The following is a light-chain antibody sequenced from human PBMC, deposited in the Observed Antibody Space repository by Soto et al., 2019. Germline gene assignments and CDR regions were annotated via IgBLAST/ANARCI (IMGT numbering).Light chain of an antibody. J-gene: IGKJ1*01. V-gene: IGKV1-5*03. CDR1: QSISTS. CDR2: KAS. Sequence: DIQMTQSPSTLSASLGDRVTITCRASQSISTSLAWYQQKPGKAPKVLIYKASSLESGVPSRFSGSGSGTEFTLTISSLQPDDFASYYCQHCYSYLTFGQGTKVEIK. CDR3: QHCYSYLT.